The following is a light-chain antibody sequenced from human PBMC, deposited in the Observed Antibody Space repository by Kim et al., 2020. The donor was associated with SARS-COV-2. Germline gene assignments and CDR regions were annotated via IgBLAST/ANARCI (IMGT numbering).Light chain of an antibody. CDR1: SGSIASDY. Sequence: KKVTSTCTRSSGSIASDYVQWYQQRPGSAPTTVIYEDNQRPSGVPDRFSGSIDSSSNSASLTISGLKTEDEADYYCQSYDSSNTWVFGGGTQRTVL. CDR3: QSYDSSNTWV. J-gene: IGLJ3*02. V-gene: IGLV6-57*03. CDR2: EDN.